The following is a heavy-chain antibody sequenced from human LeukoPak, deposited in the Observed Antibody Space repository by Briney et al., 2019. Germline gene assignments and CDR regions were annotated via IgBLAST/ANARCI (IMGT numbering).Heavy chain of an antibody. J-gene: IGHJ3*02. CDR2: ISWNRGNK. CDR3: AKDRRDGYNYGRKADAFDM. CDR1: GFTFDDYA. D-gene: IGHD5-24*01. Sequence: GGSLRLSCAGSGFTFDDYAMHWVRHVPGKGLEWVSGISWNRGNKGYADSVKGRFTISRENAKNSLHLQMNRLRGDDTALYYCAKDRRDGYNYGRKADAFDMWGQGTMVTVSS. V-gene: IGHV3-9*01.